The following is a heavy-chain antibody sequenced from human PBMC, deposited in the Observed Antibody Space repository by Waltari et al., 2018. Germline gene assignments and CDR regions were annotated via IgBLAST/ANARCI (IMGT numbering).Heavy chain of an antibody. V-gene: IGHV3-49*04. J-gene: IGHJ6*03. CDR2: IRSNSYGGTT. CDR3: TSAFVVVVSYYMDG. Sequence: EVQLVESGGGLVQPGRSLRLSCTASGFTFGDYAMSWVRQAPGKGLEWVGFIRSNSYGGTTEYAASVKGRFTISRDDSKSIAYLQMNSLKTEDTAVYYCTSAFVVVVSYYMDGWGKGTTVTVSS. D-gene: IGHD2-21*01. CDR1: GFTFGDYA.